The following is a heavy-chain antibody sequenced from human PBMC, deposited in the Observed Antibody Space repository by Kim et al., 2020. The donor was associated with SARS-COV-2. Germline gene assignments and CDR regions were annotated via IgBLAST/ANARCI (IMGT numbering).Heavy chain of an antibody. CDR2: ISSSSSYI. V-gene: IGHV3-21*01. Sequence: GGSLRLSCAASGFTFSSYSMNWVRQAPGKGLEWVSSISSSSSYIYYADSVKGRFTISRVNAKNSLYLQMNSLRAEDTAVYYCARDFFLVDLTAAGPESSYWGQGTLVTVSS. CDR1: GFTFSSYS. D-gene: IGHD6-13*01. J-gene: IGHJ4*02. CDR3: ARDFFLVDLTAAGPESSY.